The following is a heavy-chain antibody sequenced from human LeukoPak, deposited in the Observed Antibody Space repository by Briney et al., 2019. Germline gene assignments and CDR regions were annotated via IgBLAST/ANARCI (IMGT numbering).Heavy chain of an antibody. CDR2: IDPSDSYT. CDR1: GYSFTSYW. D-gene: IGHD2/OR15-2a*01. CDR3: ARRPGGSLRILNSAFDI. Sequence: GESLKISCKGSGYSFTSYWISWVRQMPGKGMEWMGRIDPSDSYTNYSPSFQGHVTISVDKSISTAYLQWSSLKASDTAMYYCARRPGGSLRILNSAFDIWGQGTMVTVSS. J-gene: IGHJ3*02. V-gene: IGHV5-10-1*01.